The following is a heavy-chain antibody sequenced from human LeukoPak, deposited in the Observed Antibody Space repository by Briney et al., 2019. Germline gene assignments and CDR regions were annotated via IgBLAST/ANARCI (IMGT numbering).Heavy chain of an antibody. CDR2: ISSSGSTI. Sequence: GGSLRLSCAASGFTFSSYEMNWVRQAPGKGLEWVSYISSSGSTIYYADSVKGRFTISRDDAKNLLYLDMNSLRAENTAVYYCARGHTAVTRHFDFWGQGTLVTVSS. V-gene: IGHV3-48*03. CDR3: ARGHTAVTRHFDF. CDR1: GFTFSSYE. D-gene: IGHD4-17*01. J-gene: IGHJ4*02.